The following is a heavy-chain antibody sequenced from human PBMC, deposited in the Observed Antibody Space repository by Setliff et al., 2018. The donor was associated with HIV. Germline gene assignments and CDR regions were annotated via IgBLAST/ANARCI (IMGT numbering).Heavy chain of an antibody. D-gene: IGHD3-22*01. CDR1: GGSFSGSY. Sequence: SETLSLTCAVYGGSFSGSYWNWIRQPPGKGLEWIGSIYYSGSTYYNPSLKSRVTISVDTSKNQFSLKLRSVTAADTAVYYCAGADYSDTSGYYSNFDYWGQGTLVTVSS. CDR2: IYYSGST. J-gene: IGHJ4*02. CDR3: AGADYSDTSGYYSNFDY. V-gene: IGHV4-34*01.